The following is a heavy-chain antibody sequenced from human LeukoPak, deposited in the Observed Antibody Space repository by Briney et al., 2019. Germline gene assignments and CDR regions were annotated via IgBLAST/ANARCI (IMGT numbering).Heavy chain of an antibody. CDR1: GFAFTRFT. D-gene: IGHD3-22*01. J-gene: IGHJ4*02. CDR3: AKGGNPTYYYDSSGYPYFDY. V-gene: IGHV3-23*01. CDR2: VSVSGDGT. Sequence: PGGSLRLSCAASGFAFTRFTMSWVRQAPGKGLEWVSTVSVSGDGTHYADSVKGRFTISRDNSKNTLYLQMNSLRAEDTAVYYCAKGGNPTYYYDSSGYPYFDYWGQGTLVTVSS.